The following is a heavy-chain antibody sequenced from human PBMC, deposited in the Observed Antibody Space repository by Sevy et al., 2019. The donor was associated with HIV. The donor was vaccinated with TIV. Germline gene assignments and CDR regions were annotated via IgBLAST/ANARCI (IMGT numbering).Heavy chain of an antibody. D-gene: IGHD5-12*01. J-gene: IGHJ5*02. V-gene: IGHV4-59*01. CDR1: GGSISAYY. CDR2: IYYTGST. CDR3: ARAPPVRSGDDSLNWFDP. Sequence: SETLSLTCTVFGGSISAYYWSWIRQSPGKGLEYIGYIYYTGSTYYNPSLKSRVTISIDTSKNQFSLRLTSVTAADTAMSYCARAPPVRSGDDSLNWFDPWGQGTLVTVSS.